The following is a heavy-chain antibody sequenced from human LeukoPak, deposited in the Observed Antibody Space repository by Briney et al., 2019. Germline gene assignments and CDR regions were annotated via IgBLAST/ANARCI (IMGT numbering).Heavy chain of an antibody. Sequence: GGSLRLSCAASGFTFSSYSMNWVRQAPGKGLEWVSSISSSSGYIYYADSVKGRFTISRDNAKNSLYLQMNSLRAEDTAVYYCARDSQYYDFWSGYSGYGMDVWGQGTTVTISS. CDR3: ARDSQYYDFWSGYSGYGMDV. CDR2: ISSSSGYI. D-gene: IGHD3-3*01. CDR1: GFTFSSYS. J-gene: IGHJ6*02. V-gene: IGHV3-21*01.